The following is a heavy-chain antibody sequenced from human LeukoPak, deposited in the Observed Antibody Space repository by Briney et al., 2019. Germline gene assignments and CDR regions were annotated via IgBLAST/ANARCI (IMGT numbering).Heavy chain of an antibody. V-gene: IGHV4-61*01. J-gene: IGHJ4*02. CDR1: GGSISSGSYY. CDR3: ARFKRAGGWSYFDY. D-gene: IGHD6-19*01. Sequence: PSETLSLTCTVSGGSISSGSYYWSWIRKPPGKGLEWIGHIYNSGSTNYSPSLKSRVTISVDTSKNQFSLKLSSVTAADTAVYYCARFKRAGGWSYFDYWGQGTLVTVSS. CDR2: IYNSGST.